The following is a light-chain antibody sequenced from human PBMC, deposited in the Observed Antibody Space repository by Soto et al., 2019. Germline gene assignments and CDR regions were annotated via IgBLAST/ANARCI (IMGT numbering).Light chain of an antibody. J-gene: IGLJ1*01. CDR1: ELGDKY. CDR2: QDT. CDR3: QAWDFSTANYV. V-gene: IGLV3-1*01. Sequence: SYELTQPPSVSVSPGQTASISCSGDELGDKYVCWYQQKPGQSPVLVIYQDTKRPSGIPERFSGSNSGNTATLIISGTQAMDEADYYYQAWDFSTANYVFGTGTKLTVL.